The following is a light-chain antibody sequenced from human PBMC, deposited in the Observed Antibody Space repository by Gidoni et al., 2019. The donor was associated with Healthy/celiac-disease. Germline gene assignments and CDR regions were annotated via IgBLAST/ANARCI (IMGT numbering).Light chain of an antibody. CDR3: QQYGTSGIT. CDR2: GAS. V-gene: IGKV3-20*01. CDR1: QSVSSSY. Sequence: EIVLTQSPGTLSLSPGERATLSCRASQSVSSSYLAWYQQKPGQAPRLLSYGASSRATGIPDRFSGRGSGTDFTLISRLEPEDFAVYYCQQYGTSGITFGGGTKVEIK. J-gene: IGKJ4*01.